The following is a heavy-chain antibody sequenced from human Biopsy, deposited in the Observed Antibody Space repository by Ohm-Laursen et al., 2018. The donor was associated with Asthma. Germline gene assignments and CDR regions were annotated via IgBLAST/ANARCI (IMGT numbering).Heavy chain of an antibody. J-gene: IGHJ6*02. V-gene: IGHV1-18*01. D-gene: IGHD3-10*01. CDR2: ISVYNGNT. CDR3: ARAVDYSHYYGIDV. Sequence: ASVKVSCKTSGYTFNSAGITWVRQAPGQGLERMGWISVYNGNTKVAQKLQDRVTMITDTSTSTAYMELRSLRSGDTAVYFCARAVDYSHYYGIDVWGQGTTVTVS. CDR1: GYTFNSAG.